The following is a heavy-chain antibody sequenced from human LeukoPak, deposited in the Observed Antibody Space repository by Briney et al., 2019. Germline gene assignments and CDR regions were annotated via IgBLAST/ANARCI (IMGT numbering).Heavy chain of an antibody. D-gene: IGHD6-19*01. CDR2: IWYDGSNK. CDR3: ARGPVLYSGGWDIDY. J-gene: IGHJ4*02. CDR1: GFTFNSYG. V-gene: IGHV3-33*01. Sequence: PGGSLRLSCAASGFTFNSYGMHWVRQAPGKGLEWVAVIWYDGSNKYYADSVKGRFTISRDNSKNTLYLQMNSLRAEDTAVYYCARGPVLYSGGWDIDYWGQGTLVTVSS.